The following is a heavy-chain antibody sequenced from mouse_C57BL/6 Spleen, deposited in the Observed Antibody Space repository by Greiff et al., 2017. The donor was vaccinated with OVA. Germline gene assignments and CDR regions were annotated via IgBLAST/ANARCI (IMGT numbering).Heavy chain of an antibody. CDR3: ARGDYDYGEGGGFAY. CDR2: ISSGSSTI. D-gene: IGHD2-4*01. V-gene: IGHV5-17*01. Sequence: EVQRVESGGGLVKPGGSLKLSCAASGFTFSDYGMHWVRQAPEKGLEWVAYISSGSSTIYYADTVKGRFTISRDNAKNTLFLQMTSLRSEDTAMYDGARGDYDYGEGGGFAYWGQGTLVTVSA. CDR1: GFTFSDYG. J-gene: IGHJ3*01.